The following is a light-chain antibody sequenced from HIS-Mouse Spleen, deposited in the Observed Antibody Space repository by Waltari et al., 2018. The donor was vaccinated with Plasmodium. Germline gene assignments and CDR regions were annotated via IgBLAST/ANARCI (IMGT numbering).Light chain of an antibody. Sequence: DIQMTQSPSTLSASVGDRVTITCRASQSISSWLAWYQQKPGKAPKLLIYKASSLESGVPARFSGSGSGTEFTLSVSSLQPGDFATYDCQQYNSYSYTFGQGTKLEIK. V-gene: IGKV1-5*03. J-gene: IGKJ2*01. CDR2: KAS. CDR3: QQYNSYSYT. CDR1: QSISSW.